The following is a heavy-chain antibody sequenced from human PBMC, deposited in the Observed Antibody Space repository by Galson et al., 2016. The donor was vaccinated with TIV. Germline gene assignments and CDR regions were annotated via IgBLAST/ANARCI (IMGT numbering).Heavy chain of an antibody. V-gene: IGHV1-2*04. CDR1: GFNFSDYY. Sequence: SVKVSCKASGFNFSDYYFHWVRQAPGQGLEWMGWINPTSGGTKYAQKFQAWVTLTRDTSINTAHMAMSRLKSDDTAVYFCARDQSMIGDYYFDLWGRGTLVTVSS. CDR2: INPTSGGT. J-gene: IGHJ2*01. D-gene: IGHD3-16*01. CDR3: ARDQSMIGDYYFDL.